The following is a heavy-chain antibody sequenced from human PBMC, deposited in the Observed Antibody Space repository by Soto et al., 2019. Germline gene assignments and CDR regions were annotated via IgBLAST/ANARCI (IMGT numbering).Heavy chain of an antibody. Sequence: QSGGSLRLSCAASGFTFSNYGMHWVRQAPGKGLEWVAFISDDGSNKYYAGSMKGRFTMSRDNSKSTLYLQMNSLRVEDTAVYYCTKRRNVLRFLEWSSGMEVWGQGTTVTVSS. CDR3: TKRRNVLRFLEWSSGMEV. J-gene: IGHJ6*02. CDR1: GFTFSNYG. CDR2: ISDDGSNK. D-gene: IGHD3-3*01. V-gene: IGHV3-30*18.